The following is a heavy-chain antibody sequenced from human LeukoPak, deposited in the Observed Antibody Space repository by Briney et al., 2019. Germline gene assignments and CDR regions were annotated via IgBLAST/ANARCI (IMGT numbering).Heavy chain of an antibody. D-gene: IGHD1-26*01. Sequence: ASVKVSCKASGYTFTNYAINWVRQAPGQGLEWMGRISTYNGNTNYAQKFQGRVTMTTDTSTSTAYMELRSLRSDDTAVYYCARDRVVGHTYFDYWGQGTLVTVSS. CDR2: ISTYNGNT. J-gene: IGHJ4*02. CDR1: GYTFTNYA. CDR3: ARDRVVGHTYFDY. V-gene: IGHV1-18*01.